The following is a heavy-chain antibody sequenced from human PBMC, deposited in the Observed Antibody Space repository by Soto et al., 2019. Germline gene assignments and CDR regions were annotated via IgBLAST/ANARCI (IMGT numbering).Heavy chain of an antibody. V-gene: IGHV5-10-1*01. J-gene: IGHJ6*02. CDR3: ARHREILMDV. CDR2: IDPSDSYT. CDR1: GYSFTSYW. Sequence: GESLKISCKGSGYSFTSYWISWVRQMPGKGLEWMGRIDPSDSYTNYSPSFQGHVTISADKSISTAYLQWSSLKSSDTAMYYCARHREILMDVWGQGTTVTVSS.